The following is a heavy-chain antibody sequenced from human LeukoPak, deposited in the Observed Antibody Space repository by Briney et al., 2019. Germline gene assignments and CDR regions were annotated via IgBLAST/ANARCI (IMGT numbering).Heavy chain of an antibody. CDR3: AREGAVAVFDY. D-gene: IGHD6-19*01. CDR1: GFTFSSYW. V-gene: IGHV3-7*05. CDR2: IKQDGSEK. Sequence: GGPLRLSCAASGFTFSSYWMSWVRQAPGKGLEGVANIKQDGSEKYYVDSVKGRFTISRDNAKNSLYLQMNSLRAEDTAVYYCAREGAVAVFDYWGQGTLVTVSS. J-gene: IGHJ4*02.